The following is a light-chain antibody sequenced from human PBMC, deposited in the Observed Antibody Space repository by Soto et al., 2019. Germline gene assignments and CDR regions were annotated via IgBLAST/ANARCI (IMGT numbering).Light chain of an antibody. V-gene: IGKV1-39*01. J-gene: IGKJ5*01. CDR2: AAS. Sequence: DVQMTQSPSSLSASVGARITIPCRASQSISTYLNWYQQKPAEAPNLLIYAASNLQSGVPSRFSGSGSGTDFTLTISTLQPEDFATYYCQQSYSTPPTFGQGTRLEIK. CDR3: QQSYSTPPT. CDR1: QSISTY.